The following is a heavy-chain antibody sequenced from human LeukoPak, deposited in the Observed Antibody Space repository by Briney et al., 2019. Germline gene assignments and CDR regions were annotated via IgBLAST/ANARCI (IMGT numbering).Heavy chain of an antibody. CDR1: GFTFSSYS. J-gene: IGHJ6*02. CDR2: IRSSSSSYI. D-gene: IGHD2-2*01. Sequence: GGSLRLSCAASGFTFSSYSMNWVRQAPGKGLEWVSSIRSSSSSYIYYADSVKGRFTISRDNAKNSLYLQMNSLRAEDTAVYYCARERDIVVVPAAMRYYYGMDVWGQGTTVTVSS. CDR3: ARERDIVVVPAAMRYYYGMDV. V-gene: IGHV3-21*01.